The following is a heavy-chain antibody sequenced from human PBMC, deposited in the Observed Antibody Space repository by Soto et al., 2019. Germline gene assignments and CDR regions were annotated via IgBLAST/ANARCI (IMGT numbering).Heavy chain of an antibody. CDR2: IYYSGST. D-gene: IGHD3-10*01. J-gene: IGHJ3*02. CDR1: GGSISSYY. Sequence: SETLSLTCTVSGGSISSYYWSWIRQPPGKGLEWIGDIYYSGSTNYNPSLKSRVTISVDTSKNQFSLKLSSVTAADTAVYYCARAASYYGHAFDIWGQGTMVTVSS. V-gene: IGHV4-59*01. CDR3: ARAASYYGHAFDI.